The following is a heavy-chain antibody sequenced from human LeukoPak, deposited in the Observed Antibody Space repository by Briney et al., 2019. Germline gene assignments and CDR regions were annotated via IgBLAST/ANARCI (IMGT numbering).Heavy chain of an antibody. Sequence: SETLSLTCTVSGGSISSYYWSWIRQPPGKGLGWIGYIYYSGSTNYNPSLKSRVTISVDTSKNQFSLKLSSVTAADTAVYYCARMTYYDINWFDPWGQGTLVTVSS. CDR3: ARMTYYDINWFDP. J-gene: IGHJ5*02. D-gene: IGHD3-22*01. CDR2: IYYSGST. V-gene: IGHV4-59*01. CDR1: GGSISSYY.